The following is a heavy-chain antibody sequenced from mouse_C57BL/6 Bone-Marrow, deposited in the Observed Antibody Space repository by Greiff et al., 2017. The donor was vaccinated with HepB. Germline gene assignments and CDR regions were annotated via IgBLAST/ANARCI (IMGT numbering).Heavy chain of an antibody. Sequence: QVQLKQPGAELVMPGASVKLSCKASGYTFTSYWMHWVKQRPGPGLEWIGEIDPSDSYTNYNQKFKGKSTLTVDKSSSTAYMQLSSLTSEDSAVYYCARAATVVAYDYWGQGTTLTVSS. J-gene: IGHJ2*01. V-gene: IGHV1-69*01. CDR3: ARAATVVAYDY. CDR2: IDPSDSYT. D-gene: IGHD1-1*01. CDR1: GYTFTSYW.